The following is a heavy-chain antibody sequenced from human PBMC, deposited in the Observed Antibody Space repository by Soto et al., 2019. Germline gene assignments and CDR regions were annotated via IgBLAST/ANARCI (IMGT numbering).Heavy chain of an antibody. CDR2: IIPIFGTA. CDR3: ARVDSSSYYYYGMDV. Sequence: SSVKVSFKASGGTLSSYAISWLLDARVQGLEWMGGIIPIFGTANYAQRFQGRVTITADESTSTAYMELSSLRSEDTAVYYCARVDSSSYYYYGMDVWGQGTTVTVSS. D-gene: IGHD6-6*01. V-gene: IGHV1-69*13. CDR1: GGTLSSYA. J-gene: IGHJ6*02.